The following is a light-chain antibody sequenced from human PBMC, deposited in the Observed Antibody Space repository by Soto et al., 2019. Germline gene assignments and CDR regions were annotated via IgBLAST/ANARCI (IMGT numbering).Light chain of an antibody. V-gene: IGLV2-14*01. J-gene: IGLJ1*01. CDR2: DVS. CDR1: SSDVGGYNY. CDR3: SSYTSSSTFV. Sequence: QAVVTQPASVSGSPGQSITISCTGTSSDVGGYNYVSWYQQRPGKAPKLMIYDVSDRPSGVSNRFSGSKSGNTASLTISGLQAEDEADYYCSSYTSSSTFVFGTGTKVTVL.